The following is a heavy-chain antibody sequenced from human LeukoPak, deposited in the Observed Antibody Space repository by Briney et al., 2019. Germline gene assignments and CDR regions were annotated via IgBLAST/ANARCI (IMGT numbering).Heavy chain of an antibody. CDR3: VRDLILTWTPGDDFDH. J-gene: IGHJ4*02. CDR1: GFTFDDYV. V-gene: IGHV3-9*01. CDR2: ISWNTFTV. D-gene: IGHD3-16*01. Sequence: GGSLRLSCAASGFTFDDYVMHWVRQAPGKGLEWVSTISWNTFTVRYADSVKGRFTISRENAKNTVYLQMDSLRAEDTAVYYCVRDLILTWTPGDDFDHWGQGTLVTVSS.